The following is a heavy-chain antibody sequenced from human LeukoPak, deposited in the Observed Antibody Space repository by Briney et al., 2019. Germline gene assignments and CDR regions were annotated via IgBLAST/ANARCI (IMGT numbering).Heavy chain of an antibody. Sequence: SETLSLTCAVYGGSFSGYYWSWIRQPPGKGLEWIGEINHSGSTNYNPSLKSRVTISVDTSKNQFSPKLSSVTAADTAVYYCARMVRGVTPALTYYFDYWGQGTLVTVSS. CDR1: GGSFSGYY. D-gene: IGHD3-10*01. V-gene: IGHV4-34*01. CDR2: INHSGST. J-gene: IGHJ4*02. CDR3: ARMVRGVTPALTYYFDY.